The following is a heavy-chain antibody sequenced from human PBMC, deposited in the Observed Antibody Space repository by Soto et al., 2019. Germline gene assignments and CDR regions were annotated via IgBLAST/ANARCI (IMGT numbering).Heavy chain of an antibody. D-gene: IGHD5-12*01. Sequence: LRLSCAASGFTVSSYAMNCVRQAPVKEMEWVSVISGSDSSTYYADSVKGRFTISRDHSTNPLYVQMNSLRAQDTAVYYCAKAISGYNAPLDHWGKGSRVTGSP. V-gene: IGHV3-23*01. CDR2: ISGSDSST. CDR1: GFTVSSYA. J-gene: IGHJ4*02. CDR3: AKAISGYNAPLDH.